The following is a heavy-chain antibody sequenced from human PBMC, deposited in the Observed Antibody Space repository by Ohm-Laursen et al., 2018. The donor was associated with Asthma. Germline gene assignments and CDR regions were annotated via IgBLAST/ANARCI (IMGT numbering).Heavy chain of an antibody. J-gene: IGHJ5*02. CDR3: ARGRGAENWFDP. Sequence: SETLSLTCTVSGGSVSSGSYYWSWIRQPPGKGLEWIGYIYHSGSTNYNPSLKSRVTISVDTSKNQFSLKLSSVTAADTAVYYCARGRGAENWFDPWGQGTLVTVSS. CDR2: IYHSGST. CDR1: GGSVSSGSYY. D-gene: IGHD1-26*01. V-gene: IGHV4-61*01.